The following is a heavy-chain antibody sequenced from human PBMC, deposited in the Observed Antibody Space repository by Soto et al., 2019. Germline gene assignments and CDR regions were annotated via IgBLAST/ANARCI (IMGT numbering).Heavy chain of an antibody. CDR2: INAANGDT. J-gene: IGHJ5*02. Sequence: ASLKVSCKASGYTFTSYCMHWVRQGPGQRLEWMGWINAANGDTKYSPKFQGRVTITRDTSASTAYMELSSLRSEDTAVYYCVRRHVSATGIDWFDPWGQGTLVTVSS. CDR1: GYTFTSYC. D-gene: IGHD6-13*01. V-gene: IGHV1-3*01. CDR3: VRRHVSATGIDWFDP.